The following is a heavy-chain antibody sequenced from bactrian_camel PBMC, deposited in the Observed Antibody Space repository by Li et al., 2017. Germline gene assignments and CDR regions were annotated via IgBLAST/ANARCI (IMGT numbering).Heavy chain of an antibody. CDR2: IYGGITT. D-gene: IGHD6*01. CDR3: AALIGSSGFCWWLELSQAAGP. Sequence: HVQLVESGGGSVQAGGSLKLSCAASSHTDGEHLFSRNCIGWFRQAPGKGREGVATIYGGITTYYDDSVKGRFTISQDNANYTLYLQMNSLKPEDTGIYYCAALIGSSGFCWWLELSQAAGPRGQGTQVTVS. CDR1: SHTDGEHLFSRNC. J-gene: IGHJ4*01. V-gene: IGHV3S57*01.